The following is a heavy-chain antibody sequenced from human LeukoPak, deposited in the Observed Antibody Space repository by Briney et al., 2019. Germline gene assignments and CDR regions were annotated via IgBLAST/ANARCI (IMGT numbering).Heavy chain of an antibody. CDR3: ARGFRQAGVVVPAAMVMYYYYGMDV. CDR1: GGTFSSYA. CDR2: IIPIFGTA. V-gene: IGHV1-69*13. D-gene: IGHD2-2*01. J-gene: IGHJ6*02. Sequence: GASVKVSCKASGGTFSSYAISWVRQAPGQGLEWMGGIIPIFGTANYAQKFQGRVTITADESTSTAYMELSSLRSEDTAVYYCARGFRQAGVVVPAAMVMYYYYGMDVWGQGTTVTVSS.